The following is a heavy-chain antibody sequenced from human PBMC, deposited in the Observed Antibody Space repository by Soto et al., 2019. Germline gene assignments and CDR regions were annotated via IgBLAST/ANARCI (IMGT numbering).Heavy chain of an antibody. Sequence: GGSLRLSCAASGFTFSSYAMSWVRQAPGKGLEWVSAISGSGGSTYYADSVKGRFTISRDNSKNTLYLQMNSLRAEDTAVYYCARVYYYDSSGYFDYSGPGPLVTVSS. D-gene: IGHD3-22*01. CDR1: GFTFSSYA. CDR3: ARVYYYDSSGYFDY. J-gene: IGHJ4*02. V-gene: IGHV3-23*01. CDR2: ISGSGGST.